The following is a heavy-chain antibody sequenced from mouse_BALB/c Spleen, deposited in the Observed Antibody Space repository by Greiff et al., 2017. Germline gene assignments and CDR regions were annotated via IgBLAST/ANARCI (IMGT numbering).Heavy chain of an antibody. D-gene: IGHD3-3*01. CDR1: GYTFTEYI. CDR2: FYPGSGSI. CDR3: DRRDGEAWFAY. Sequence: VQLQESGAELVKPGASVKLSCKASGYTFTEYIIHWVKQRSGQGLEWIGWFYPGSGSIKYNEKFKDKATLTADKSSTTVYMELSRLTSEDSAVYDCDRRDGEAWFAYGGQGTLVTVSA. J-gene: IGHJ3*01. V-gene: IGHV1-62-2*01.